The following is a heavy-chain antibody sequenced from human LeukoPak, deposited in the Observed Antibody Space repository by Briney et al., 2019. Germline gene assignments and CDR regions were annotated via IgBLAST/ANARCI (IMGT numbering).Heavy chain of an antibody. CDR1: GFTFSSYW. CDR3: ARDVVGSLDY. CDR2: IKGDESAR. J-gene: IGHJ4*02. Sequence: GGSLRLSCAASGFTFSSYWMAWVRQAPGKGLEWVANIKGDESARHQADSVKGRFTISRDNARNSLYLQMTNLRGDDTAVYYCARDVVGSLDYWGQGTLVTVSS. V-gene: IGHV3-7*01. D-gene: IGHD1-26*01.